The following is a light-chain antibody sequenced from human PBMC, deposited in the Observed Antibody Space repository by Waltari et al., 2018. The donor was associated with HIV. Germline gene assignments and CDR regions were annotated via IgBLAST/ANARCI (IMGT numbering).Light chain of an antibody. CDR2: GNN. J-gene: IGLJ2*01. V-gene: IGLV1-40*01. Sequence: QSVLTQPPSVSGAPGPWVTISCTGSSSNTGAGFDVPWYQQLPGTAPKLLIYGNNNRPSGVPDRFSGSKSGISASLAITGLQAEDEADYYCQSYDNSLSGVFGGGTKLTIL. CDR3: QSYDNSLSGV. CDR1: SSNTGAGFD.